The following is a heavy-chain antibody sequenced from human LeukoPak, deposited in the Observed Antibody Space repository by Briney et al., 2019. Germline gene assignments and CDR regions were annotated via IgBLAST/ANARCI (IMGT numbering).Heavy chain of an antibody. V-gene: IGHV3-48*04. D-gene: IGHD6-6*01. CDR2: ISSSDNTI. CDR3: ARVSSSSLFDY. Sequence: GGSLRLSCAASGFTFSSYGMHWVRQAPGKGLEWVSYISSSDNTIYYADSVKGRFTISRDNAKNSLSLQMNSLRAEDTAVYYCARVSSSSLFDYWGQGTLVTVSS. CDR1: GFTFSSYG. J-gene: IGHJ4*02.